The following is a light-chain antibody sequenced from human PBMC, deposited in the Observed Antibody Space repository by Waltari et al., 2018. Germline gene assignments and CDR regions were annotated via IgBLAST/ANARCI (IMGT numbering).Light chain of an antibody. J-gene: IGKJ1*01. Sequence: EIVLTQSPGTLSLSLGERATVSCRARQSVSRALAWYQQKPGQDPRLLIYGASTRATGIPDMFSGSGSVTDFSLTISRLEPDDFAVYYCQHYLRLPVTFGQGTTVEI. CDR2: GAS. CDR3: QHYLRLPVT. V-gene: IGKV3-20*01. CDR1: QSVSRA.